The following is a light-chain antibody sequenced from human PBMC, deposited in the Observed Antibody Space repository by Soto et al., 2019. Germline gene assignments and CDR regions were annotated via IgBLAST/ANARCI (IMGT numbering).Light chain of an antibody. V-gene: IGKV1-6*01. Sequence: AIQMTQSPSSLSASVGDRVTITCRASQGIRNDLGWYQQKPGKAPRLLIYAASSLQIGVPSRFSGTGSGTDFTLTITSLQHADITTYYCLQHYTYPRTFGHETNVAIK. CDR2: AAS. CDR3: LQHYTYPRT. J-gene: IGKJ1*01. CDR1: QGIRND.